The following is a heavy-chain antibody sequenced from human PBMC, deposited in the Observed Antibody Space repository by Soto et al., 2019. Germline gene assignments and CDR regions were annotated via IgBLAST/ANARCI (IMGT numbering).Heavy chain of an antibody. V-gene: IGHV3-53*02. CDR1: WFTVSNNY. Sequence: EVQMVQTGGGLIQPGGSLRLSCASSWFTVSNNYMAWVRQAPGKGLGWVAVISSGGGTYYADSVRGRFTISRDSFSNTLFLQMDLLRADDTAVYYSAWTLRSSSFDYWGQGTLVTVSS. CDR3: AWTLRSSSFDY. CDR2: ISSGGGT. J-gene: IGHJ4*02. D-gene: IGHD6-6*01.